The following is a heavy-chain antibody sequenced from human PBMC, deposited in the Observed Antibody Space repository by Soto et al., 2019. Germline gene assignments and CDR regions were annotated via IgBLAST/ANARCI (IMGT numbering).Heavy chain of an antibody. CDR1: GFTFSSYS. CDR3: ASDIVATPDRLDY. J-gene: IGHJ4*02. CDR2: ISSGGST. D-gene: IGHD5-12*01. V-gene: IGHV3-23*01. Sequence: GSLRLSCVASGFTFSSYSMNWVRQAPGKGLEWVSSISSGGSTYYADSVKGRFTISRDNSKNTLYLQMNSLRAEDTAVYYCASDIVATPDRLDYWGQGTLVTVSS.